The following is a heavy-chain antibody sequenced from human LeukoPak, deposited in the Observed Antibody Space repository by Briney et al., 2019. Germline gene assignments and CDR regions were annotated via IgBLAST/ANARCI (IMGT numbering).Heavy chain of an antibody. J-gene: IGHJ2*01. D-gene: IGHD6-13*01. Sequence: SETLSLTCTVSGGSISSSSYYWGWIRQPPGKGLEWIGSIYYSGSTYYSPSLKSRVTISVDTSKNQFSLKLSSVTAADTAVYYCARDAVPVYSSSWYTISYWYFDLWGRGTLVTVSS. V-gene: IGHV4-39*07. CDR2: IYYSGST. CDR3: ARDAVPVYSSSWYTISYWYFDL. CDR1: GGSISSSSYY.